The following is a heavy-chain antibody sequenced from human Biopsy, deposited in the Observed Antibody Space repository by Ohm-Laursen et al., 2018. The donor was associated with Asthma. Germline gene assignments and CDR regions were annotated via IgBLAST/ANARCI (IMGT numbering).Heavy chain of an antibody. D-gene: IGHD3-3*01. V-gene: IGHV3-30*03. CDR3: ASRGGDFWSGYYMDY. CDR2: ISFDGCYE. Sequence: SLRLSCAASGFSFGSFGMHWVRQVPGKGPEWVALISFDGCYEYYADSVKGRFTISRDNPMKRLYLQMSSLTAEDTAVYYCASRGGDFWSGYYMDYWGQGTLVTVSS. CDR1: GFSFGSFG. J-gene: IGHJ4*02.